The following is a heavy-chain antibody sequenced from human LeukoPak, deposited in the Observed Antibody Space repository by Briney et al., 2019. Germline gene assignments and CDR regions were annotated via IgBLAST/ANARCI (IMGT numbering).Heavy chain of an antibody. V-gene: IGHV3-30*18. CDR3: AKALMSGSYWGYFDY. J-gene: IGHJ4*02. Sequence: GGSLRLSCAASGFTFSSYGMHWVRQAPGKGLEWVAVISYDGSNKYYADSVKGRFTISRDNSKNTLYLQMNSLRAEDTAVYYCAKALMSGSYWGYFDYWGQGTLVTVSS. CDR2: ISYDGSNK. CDR1: GFTFSSYG. D-gene: IGHD1-26*01.